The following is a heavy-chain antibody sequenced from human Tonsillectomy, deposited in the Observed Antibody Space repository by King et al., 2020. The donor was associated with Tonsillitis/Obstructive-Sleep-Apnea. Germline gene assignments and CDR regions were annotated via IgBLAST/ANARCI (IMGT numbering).Heavy chain of an antibody. CDR3: AGLLRSGSYYFDY. CDR1: GGSISSSSYY. D-gene: IGHD1-26*01. V-gene: IGHV4-39*01. Sequence: QLQESGPGLVKPSETLSLTCTVSGGSISSSSYYWGWIRQPPGKGLEWIGSVYYSGSTYYNPSLRSRVTVSVATSKNQFSLKLSSVTAADTAVYYCAGLLRSGSYYFDYWGQGTLVTVSS. CDR2: VYYSGST. J-gene: IGHJ4*02.